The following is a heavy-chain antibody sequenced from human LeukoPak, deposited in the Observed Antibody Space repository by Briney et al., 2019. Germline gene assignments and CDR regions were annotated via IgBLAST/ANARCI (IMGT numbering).Heavy chain of an antibody. CDR2: IYYSGGT. D-gene: IGHD3-22*01. V-gene: IGHV4-59*01. J-gene: IGHJ4*02. CDR3: AREAMMGHTTFDY. CDR1: GGSISSYY. Sequence: PSETLSLTCTVSGGSISSYYWSWIRQPPGKGLEWIGYIYYSGGTNYNPSLKSRVTISVDTSKNQFSLKLNSVTAADTAVYYCAREAMMGHTTFDYWGQGTLVTVSS.